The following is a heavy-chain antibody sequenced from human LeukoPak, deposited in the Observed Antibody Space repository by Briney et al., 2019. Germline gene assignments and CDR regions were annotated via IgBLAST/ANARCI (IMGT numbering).Heavy chain of an antibody. V-gene: IGHV3-20*04. CDR2: INWNGDNP. J-gene: IGHJ4*02. CDR3: ARRSVAGATTGYYYDS. Sequence: GGSLRLSCEASGFTFEDYGMTWVRQRPGKGLEYVCEINWNGDNPVYENSLRGRFTISRDNAKNSVYLQMSSLRVDDTAFYYCARRSVAGATTGYYYDSWGQGTLVTVSS. D-gene: IGHD1-26*01. CDR1: GFTFEDYG.